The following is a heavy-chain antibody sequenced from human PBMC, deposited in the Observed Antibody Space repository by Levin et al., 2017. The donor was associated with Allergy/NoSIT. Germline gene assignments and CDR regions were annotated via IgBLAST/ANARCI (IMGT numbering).Heavy chain of an antibody. J-gene: IGHJ4*02. V-gene: IGHV4-39*07. D-gene: IGHD5-18*01. Sequence: GSLRLSCTVSGGSISSSSYYWGWIRQPPGKGLEWIGSIYYSGSTYYNPSLKSRVTISVDTSKNQFSLKLSSVTAADTAVYYCARETLGYSYVDYWGQGTLVTVSS. CDR1: GGSISSSSYY. CDR2: IYYSGST. CDR3: ARETLGYSYVDY.